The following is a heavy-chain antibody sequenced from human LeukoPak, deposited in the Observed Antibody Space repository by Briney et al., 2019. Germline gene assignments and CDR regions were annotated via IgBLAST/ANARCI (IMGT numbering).Heavy chain of an antibody. CDR1: GYTFTGYY. CDR2: INPNSGGT. V-gene: IGHV1-2*02. J-gene: IGHJ5*02. D-gene: IGHD2-15*01. Sequence: GASVKVSCKASGYTFTGYYMHWVRQAPGQGLEWMGWINPNSGGTNYAQKFQGRITMTRDTSIGTAYMELSRLRSDDTAVYYCARDGLYCSGGSCYPGWFDPWGQGTLVTVSS. CDR3: ARDGLYCSGGSCYPGWFDP.